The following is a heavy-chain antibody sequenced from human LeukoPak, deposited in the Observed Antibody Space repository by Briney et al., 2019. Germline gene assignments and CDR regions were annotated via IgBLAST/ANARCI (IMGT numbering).Heavy chain of an antibody. Sequence: SETLSLTCTVSGGSISRYYWSWIRQPAGKGLEWIGRIYTSGSTNYNPSLKSRVTMSVDTSKNQFSLKLSSVTAADTAVYYCARDIVVVGDYYYGMDVWSQGTTVTVSS. CDR3: ARDIVVVGDYYYGMDV. CDR2: IYTSGST. J-gene: IGHJ6*02. CDR1: GGSISRYY. D-gene: IGHD2-2*01. V-gene: IGHV4-4*07.